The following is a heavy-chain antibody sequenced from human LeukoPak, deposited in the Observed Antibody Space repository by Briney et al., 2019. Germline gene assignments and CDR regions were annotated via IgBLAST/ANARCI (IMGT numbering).Heavy chain of an antibody. D-gene: IGHD3-22*01. V-gene: IGHV3-11*06. CDR1: GFTGSNNY. CDR3: ARDYDSSGYYERPRYDAFDI. J-gene: IGHJ3*02. Sequence: GGSLRLSCAASGFTGSNNYMSWIRQAPGKGLEWVSYISSSSGYTNYADSVKGRFTISRDNAKNSLYLQMNSLRAEDTAVYYCARDYDSSGYYERPRYDAFDIWGQGTMVTVSS. CDR2: ISSSSGYT.